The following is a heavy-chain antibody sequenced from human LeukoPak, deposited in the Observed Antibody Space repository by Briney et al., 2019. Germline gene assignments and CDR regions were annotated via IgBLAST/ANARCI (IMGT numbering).Heavy chain of an antibody. D-gene: IGHD3-3*01. CDR1: GFTFKIYT. CDR2: ISFSGDNRGDNT. CDR3: VGTFTVFGVVSTIE. J-gene: IGHJ4*02. V-gene: IGHV3-23*01. Sequence: PGGSLRLSCAAFGFTFKIYTMNWVRQAPGKGLQWVSSISFSGDNRGDNTYYADSVRGRFSISRDNSQNTVFLQMSSLRVDDTAAYYCVGTFTVFGVVSTIEWGQGTLATVSS.